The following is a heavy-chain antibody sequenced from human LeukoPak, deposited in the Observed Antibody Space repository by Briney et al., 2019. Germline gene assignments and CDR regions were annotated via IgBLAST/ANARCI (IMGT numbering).Heavy chain of an antibody. V-gene: IGHV3-23*01. D-gene: IGHD3-10*01. Sequence: PGGSLRLSCLTSGFTLSTNAMSWVRQAPGKGLEWISGISGSGGSTYYADSVKGRFTISRDNSKNTLYLQMNSLRAEDTAVYYCAKDGEDYYGSGTLQVYYFDYWGQGTLVTVSS. CDR2: ISGSGGST. J-gene: IGHJ4*02. CDR1: GFTLSTNA. CDR3: AKDGEDYYGSGTLQVYYFDY.